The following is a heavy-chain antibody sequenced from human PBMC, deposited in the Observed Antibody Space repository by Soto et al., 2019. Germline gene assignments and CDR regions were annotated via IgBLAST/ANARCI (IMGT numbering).Heavy chain of an antibody. D-gene: IGHD3-16*01. CDR2: IKEDGSGK. V-gene: IGHV3-7*05. CDR1: GYSFSSYW. Sequence: PGESLKISCKGSGYSFSSYWIGWVRQMPGKGLEWVANIKEDGSGKYYVDSVKGRFSISRDNARNSLYLQMNSLRVEDTAVYYCVRVGRLGGYWGQGALVTVSS. CDR3: VRVGRLGGY. J-gene: IGHJ4*02.